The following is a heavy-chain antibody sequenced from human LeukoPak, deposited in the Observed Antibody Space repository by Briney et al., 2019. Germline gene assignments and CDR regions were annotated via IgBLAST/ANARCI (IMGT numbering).Heavy chain of an antibody. V-gene: IGHV4-34*01. CDR2: INHSGST. CDR3: AKGNRTIHYDYVGGRPVDY. J-gene: IGHJ4*02. CDR1: GGSFSGYY. Sequence: PSETLSLTCAVYGGSFSGYYWSWIRQPPGKGLEWIGEINHSGSTNYNPSLKSRVTISVDTSKNQFSLKLSSVTAADTAVYYCAKGNRTIHYDYVGGRPVDYWAREPWSPSPQ. D-gene: IGHD3-16*01.